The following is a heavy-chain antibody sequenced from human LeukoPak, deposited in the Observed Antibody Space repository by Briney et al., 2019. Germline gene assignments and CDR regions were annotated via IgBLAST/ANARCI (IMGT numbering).Heavy chain of an antibody. J-gene: IGHJ5*02. V-gene: IGHV4-39*01. CDR1: GDSITSAAFY. Sequence: PSETLSLTCNVSGDSITSAAFYWAWIRQSPGKGLEWIGNVYYSGSTQYNPSLRGRVSISMDKTKNQFSLNLNSVSVTDTAIYYCARRDYAAWFDPWGQGTLVTVSS. CDR2: VYYSGST. CDR3: ARRDYAAWFDP. D-gene: IGHD4/OR15-4a*01.